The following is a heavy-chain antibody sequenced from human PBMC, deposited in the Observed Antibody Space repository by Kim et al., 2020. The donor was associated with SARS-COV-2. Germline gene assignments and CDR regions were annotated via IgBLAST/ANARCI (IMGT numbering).Heavy chain of an antibody. CDR1: GGTFSSYA. J-gene: IGHJ5*02. CDR2: IIPIFGTA. V-gene: IGHV1-69*13. CDR3: AREAEWELLLGNWFDP. Sequence: SVKVSCKASGGTFSSYAISWVRQAPGQGLEWMGGIIPIFGTANYAQKFQGRVTITADESTSTAYMELSSLRSEDTAVCYCAREAEWELLLGNWFDPWGQGTLVTVSS. D-gene: IGHD1-26*01.